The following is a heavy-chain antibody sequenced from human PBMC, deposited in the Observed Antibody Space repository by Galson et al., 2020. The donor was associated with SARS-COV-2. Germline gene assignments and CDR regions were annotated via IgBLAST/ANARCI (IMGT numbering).Heavy chain of an antibody. CDR2: IIPIFGTA. D-gene: IGHD3-10*01. V-gene: IGHV1-69*13. Sequence: SVKVSCKASGGTFSSYAISWVRQAPGQGLEWMGGIIPIFGTANYAQKFQGRVTITADESTSTAYMELSSLRSEDTAVYYCARAYYYGSGSRSLDYWGQGTLVTVSS. J-gene: IGHJ4*02. CDR3: ARAYYYGSGSRSLDY. CDR1: GGTFSSYA.